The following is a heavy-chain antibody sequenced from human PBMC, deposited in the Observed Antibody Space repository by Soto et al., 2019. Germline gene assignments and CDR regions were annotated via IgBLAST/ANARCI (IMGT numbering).Heavy chain of an antibody. CDR3: AREVGYCSGGSCYSGSVWFDP. J-gene: IGHJ5*02. V-gene: IGHV1-69*06. D-gene: IGHD2-15*01. CDR1: GGTFSSYA. CDR2: IIPIFGTA. Sequence: QVQLVQSGAEVKKPGSSVKVSCKASGGTFSSYAISWVRQAPGQGLEWMGGIIPIFGTANYAQKFQARFTITADKSTSTAYMELSSLRSEDTAVYYCAREVGYCSGGSCYSGSVWFDPWGQGTLVTVSS.